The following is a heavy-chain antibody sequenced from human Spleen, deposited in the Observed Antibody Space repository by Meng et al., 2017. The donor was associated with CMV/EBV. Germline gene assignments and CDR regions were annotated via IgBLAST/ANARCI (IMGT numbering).Heavy chain of an antibody. J-gene: IGHJ4*02. CDR1: GGSISSSNW. Sequence: SETLSLTCAVSGGSISSSNWWSWVRQPPGKGLEWIGEIYHSGSTNYNPSLKSRVTISVDKSKNQFSLKLSSVTAADTAVYYCARDPPYYDFWRGYFYWGQGTLVTVSS. V-gene: IGHV4-4*02. D-gene: IGHD3-3*01. CDR3: ARDPPYYDFWRGYFY. CDR2: IYHSGST.